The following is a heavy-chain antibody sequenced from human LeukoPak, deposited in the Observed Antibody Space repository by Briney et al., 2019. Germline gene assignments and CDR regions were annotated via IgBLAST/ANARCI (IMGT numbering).Heavy chain of an antibody. D-gene: IGHD6-13*01. CDR1: GFTIRNHW. J-gene: IGHJ4*02. CDR2: IKEDGGEK. CDR3: AKDAPGIAAAGPFD. V-gene: IGHV3-7*01. Sequence: GGSLRLSCEVSGFTIRNHWMSWVRQAPGKGLEWVANIKEDGGEKYYVDSVKGRFTISRDNGKNSLYLQMNSLRAEDTAVYYCAKDAPGIAAAGPFDWGQGTLVTVSS.